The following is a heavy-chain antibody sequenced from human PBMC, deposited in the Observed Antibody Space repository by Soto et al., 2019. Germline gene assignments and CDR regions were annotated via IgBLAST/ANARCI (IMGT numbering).Heavy chain of an antibody. CDR1: GDSISSGGYY. V-gene: IGHV4-31*03. J-gene: IGHJ4*02. CDR3: ARATNLVYFDY. Sequence: QVQLQESGPGLVKPSQTLSLTCTVSGDSISSGGYYWVWIRQHPDKGLEWIGYINYRGDAHYNPSLKSRVTTSVDTSTNQFSLRLSSVSAADPAVYYCARATNLVYFDYWGQGTLVTVSS. CDR2: INYRGDA. D-gene: IGHD6-13*01.